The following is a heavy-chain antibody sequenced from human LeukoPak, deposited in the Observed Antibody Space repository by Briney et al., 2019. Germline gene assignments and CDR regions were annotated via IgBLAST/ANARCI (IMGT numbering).Heavy chain of an antibody. J-gene: IGHJ5*02. CDR1: GYSIGSGYY. Sequence: PSETLSLTCTVSGYSIGSGYYWAWIRQPPGKGLEWIGNIYHSGSTYYNPSLKSRVTISVDTSKNQFSLQLTSVTAADTAVYYCARAYSSSWYFNWFDPWGQGTLVTVSS. V-gene: IGHV4-38-2*02. CDR2: IYHSGST. D-gene: IGHD6-13*01. CDR3: ARAYSSSWYFNWFDP.